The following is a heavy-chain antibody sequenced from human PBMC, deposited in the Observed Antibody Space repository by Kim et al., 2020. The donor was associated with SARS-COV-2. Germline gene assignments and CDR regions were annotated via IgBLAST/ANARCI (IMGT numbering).Heavy chain of an antibody. J-gene: IGHJ4*02. Sequence: KSRVTISVDTSKNQFSLKLSSVTAADTAVYYCASVPHCSSTSCRGGDFDYWGQGTLVTVSS. D-gene: IGHD2-2*01. CDR3: ASVPHCSSTSCRGGDFDY. V-gene: IGHV4-34*01.